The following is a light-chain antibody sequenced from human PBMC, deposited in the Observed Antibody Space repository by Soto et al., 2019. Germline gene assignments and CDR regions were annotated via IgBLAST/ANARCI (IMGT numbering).Light chain of an antibody. CDR1: QSVSSN. J-gene: IGKJ1*01. CDR3: QQYNNWPVT. Sequence: EIVMTQSPATLSESPGERATLSCRASQSVSSNLAWYQQKPGQAPRLLIYGASTRATAIPARFSGSGSGTEFTLTISSLQSEDFAVYYCQQYNNWPVTFGQGTKVEI. CDR2: GAS. V-gene: IGKV3-15*01.